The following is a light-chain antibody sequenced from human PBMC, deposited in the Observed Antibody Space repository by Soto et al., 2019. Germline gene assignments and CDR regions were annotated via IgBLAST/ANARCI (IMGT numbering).Light chain of an antibody. J-gene: IGKJ1*01. CDR3: QHYGRSPIT. V-gene: IGKV3-20*01. CDR1: QSVNSR. CDR2: GAS. Sequence: EIVLTQSPGTLSLSPGERATLSCRASQSVNSRLAWYQHKPGQAPRLLISGASSRATGIPDRFSGSGSATDFTLTISRLEPEDFALYYCQHYGRSPITFGQGTKVDI.